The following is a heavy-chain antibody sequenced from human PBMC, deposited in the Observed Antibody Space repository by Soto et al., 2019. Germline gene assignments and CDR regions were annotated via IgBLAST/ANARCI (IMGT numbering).Heavy chain of an antibody. J-gene: IGHJ6*02. CDR3: ARDRGYSGYDSPRYYYGMDV. CDR2: ISSDETTT. V-gene: IGHV3-74*01. D-gene: IGHD5-12*01. CDR1: GFTFSSYW. Sequence: PGGSLRLSCAASGFTFSSYWMHWVRQAPGKGLAWVSRISSDETTTTYADSVKGRFTISRDNAKNTLYLQMNSLRAEDTAVYYCARDRGYSGYDSPRYYYGMDVWGQGTTVTVSS.